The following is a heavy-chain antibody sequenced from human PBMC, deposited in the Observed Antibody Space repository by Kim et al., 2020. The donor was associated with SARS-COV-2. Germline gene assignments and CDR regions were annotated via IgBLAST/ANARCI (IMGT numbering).Heavy chain of an antibody. CDR3: ARDLRYSTADGTVDYF. CDR2: IDYTGSA. J-gene: IGHJ4*01. Sequence: SETLSLNCTVSGGSISSGGFYWSWVRQHPGEGLEWIGYIDYTGSAYYNPSLKSRASISVDTSKNEFSLKVTSVTAADTAVYYCARDLRYSTADGTVDYF. CDR1: GGSISSGGFY. V-gene: IGHV4-31*03. D-gene: IGHD6-13*01.